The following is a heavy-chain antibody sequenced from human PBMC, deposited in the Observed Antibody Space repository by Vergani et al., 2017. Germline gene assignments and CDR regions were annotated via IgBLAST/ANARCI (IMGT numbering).Heavy chain of an antibody. CDR1: GFSFSNYA. Sequence: EVQLLESGGGLVQPGGSLRLSCAASGFSFSNYAMTWVRQAPGKRLEWVSGINNNGGSTYYADSVKGRFTISGDNSKNMLYLRMTVLRAEDTATYYCAKVCGXTSCPYGGGAFDVWAHGTMVTVSS. D-gene: IGHD2-2*01. V-gene: IGHV3-23*01. CDR3: AKVCGXTSCPYGGGAFDV. CDR2: INNNGGST. J-gene: IGHJ3*01.